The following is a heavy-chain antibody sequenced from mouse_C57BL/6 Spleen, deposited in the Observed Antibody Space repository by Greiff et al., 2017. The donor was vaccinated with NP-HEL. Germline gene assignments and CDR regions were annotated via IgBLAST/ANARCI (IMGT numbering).Heavy chain of an antibody. CDR2: ISSGSSTI. J-gene: IGHJ2*01. CDR3: ARNYDGVDD. D-gene: IGHD1-1*01. Sequence: EVNVVESGGGLVKPGGSLKLSCAASGFTFSDYGMHWVRQAPEKGLEWVAYISSGSSTITYADTVKGRFTISRDNAKNTLFLQMTSLRSEDTAMYYCARNYDGVDDWGQGTTLTVSS. CDR1: GFTFSDYG. V-gene: IGHV5-17*01.